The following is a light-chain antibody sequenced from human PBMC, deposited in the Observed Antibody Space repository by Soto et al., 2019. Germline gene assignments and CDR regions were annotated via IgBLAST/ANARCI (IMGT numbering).Light chain of an antibody. CDR2: GTS. Sequence: EIVMTQSPATLSVSPGERATVPCRASQSVTNTLVWYQQKPGQAPRLLIYGTSTMATGIPARFSGNGYVTEFPLPISTLQSEDFAVYICQQYNNWPLTFGGGTKVEIK. CDR3: QQYNNWPLT. V-gene: IGKV3-15*01. CDR1: QSVTNT. J-gene: IGKJ4*01.